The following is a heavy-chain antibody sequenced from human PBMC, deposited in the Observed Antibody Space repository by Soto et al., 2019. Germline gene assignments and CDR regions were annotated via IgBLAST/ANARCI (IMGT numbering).Heavy chain of an antibody. J-gene: IGHJ3*02. CDR2: IYSGGSK. V-gene: IGHV3-53*01. D-gene: IGHD1-26*01. CDR3: VSRKVAAPISWDGYFHI. Sequence: GSLRLSCAASGFSVSSNYMTWVRQGPGKGLEGGSFIYSGGSKYYPDSVKGGLTISRDSSNNALYLQMNSLSAEDRAVCLCVSRKVAAPISWDGYFHIWRQATMRTV. CDR1: GFSVSSNY.